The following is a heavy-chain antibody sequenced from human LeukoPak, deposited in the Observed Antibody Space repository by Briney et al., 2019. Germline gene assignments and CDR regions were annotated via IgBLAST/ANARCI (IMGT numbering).Heavy chain of an antibody. D-gene: IGHD2-2*01. V-gene: IGHV1-69*13. J-gene: IGHJ3*02. CDR1: GGTFSSYA. CDR2: IIPIFGTA. Sequence: ASVKVSCRASGGTFSSYAISWVRQAPGQGLEWMAGIIPIFGTANYAQKFQGRVTITADESTSTAYMELSSLRSEDTAVYYCARAIPDIVVVPAAIGAFDIWGQGTMVTVSS. CDR3: ARAIPDIVVVPAAIGAFDI.